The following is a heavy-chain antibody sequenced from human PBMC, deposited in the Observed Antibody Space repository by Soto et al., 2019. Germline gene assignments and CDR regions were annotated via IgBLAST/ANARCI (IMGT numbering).Heavy chain of an antibody. CDR2: ITGSGDAT. D-gene: IGHD3-22*01. CDR3: AHRGRTSFYYDRSGFYH. Sequence: EVQLLESGGGLVQPGGSLRLSCAASGFTFGNYAMTWVRQAPGRGLEWVSTITGSGDATYYADSMKGRFTISRDNSRNTVYLQMNSLRAVDTAVYYCAHRGRTSFYYDRSGFYHWGQGTLVTVTS. V-gene: IGHV3-23*01. CDR1: GFTFGNYA. J-gene: IGHJ4*02.